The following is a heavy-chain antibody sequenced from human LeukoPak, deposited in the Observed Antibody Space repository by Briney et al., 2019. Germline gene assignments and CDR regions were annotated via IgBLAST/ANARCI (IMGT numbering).Heavy chain of an antibody. V-gene: IGHV1-69*05. D-gene: IGHD4/OR15-4a*01. J-gene: IGHJ1*01. CDR2: IIPPSGTA. Sequence: ASVKVSCKASGGPYRYSITWVRQGPGQGLEWMGGIIPPSGTANNAQKFQGRVTITKDDSTSTTYMELSSLRSEDTAVYYCTTYGANVAEYFEHWGQGTLLAVSS. CDR3: TTYGANVAEYFEH. CDR1: GGPYRYS.